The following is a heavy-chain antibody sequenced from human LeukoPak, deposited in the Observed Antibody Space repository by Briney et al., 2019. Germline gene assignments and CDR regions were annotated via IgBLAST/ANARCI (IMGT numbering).Heavy chain of an antibody. CDR1: GFTFSSYS. Sequence: GGSLRLSCAASGFTFSSYSMNWVRHAPAKGLEWVSSISSSSSYIYYADSVKDRFTISRDNAKNSLYLQMNSLRAGDTAGYFCARSRGSSGWYRWFDPWGQGTLVTVSS. V-gene: IGHV3-21*01. J-gene: IGHJ5*02. D-gene: IGHD6-19*01. CDR2: ISSSSSYI. CDR3: ARSRGSSGWYRWFDP.